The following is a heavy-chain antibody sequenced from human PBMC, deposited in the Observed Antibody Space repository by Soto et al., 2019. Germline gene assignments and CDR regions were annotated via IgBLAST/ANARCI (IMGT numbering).Heavy chain of an antibody. J-gene: IGHJ5*02. Sequence: SETLSLTCNVSGASISNYYWTWIRQSPEKGLEWIGYMYYNGNINYNPSLKSRVTISIDTSKNQFSLTLKSVSAADTAVYYCASGGNWFDPWGQGVLVTVSS. CDR3: ASGGNWFDP. CDR2: MYYNGNI. D-gene: IGHD3-16*01. V-gene: IGHV4-59*01. CDR1: GASISNYY.